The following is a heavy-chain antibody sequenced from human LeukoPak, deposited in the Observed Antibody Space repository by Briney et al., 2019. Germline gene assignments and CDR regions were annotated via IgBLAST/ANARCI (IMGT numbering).Heavy chain of an antibody. CDR1: QFTFSTYA. CDR3: AKGRMPFDY. V-gene: IGHV3-64D*09. D-gene: IGHD2-2*01. J-gene: IGHJ4*02. CDR2: ISNLGSTT. Sequence: GGSLRLSCSASQFTFSTYAMHWVRQAPGKGLEYVSAISNLGSTTYYSTSVKGRFTISRDNSKNTLYLQMSSLRPEDTAVYYCAKGRMPFDYWGQGTLVTVSS.